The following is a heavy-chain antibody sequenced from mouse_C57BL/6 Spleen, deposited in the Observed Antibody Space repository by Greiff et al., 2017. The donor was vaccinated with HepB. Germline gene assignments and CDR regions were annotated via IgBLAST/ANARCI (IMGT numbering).Heavy chain of an antibody. V-gene: IGHV14-2*01. CDR3: ASPARGGFAY. J-gene: IGHJ3*01. CDR2: IDPEDGET. Sequence: VQLQQSGAELVKPGASVKLSCTASGFNIKDYYMHWVKQRTEQGLEWIGRIDPEDGETKYAPKFQGKATITTDTSSNTAYLQLSSLAAEDTDVCDCASPARGGFAYWGQGTLVTVSA. D-gene: IGHD3-1*01. CDR1: GFNIKDYY.